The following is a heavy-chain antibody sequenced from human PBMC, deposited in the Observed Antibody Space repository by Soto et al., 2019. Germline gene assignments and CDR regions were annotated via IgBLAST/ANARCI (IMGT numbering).Heavy chain of an antibody. CDR3: AKDPLDYYGSGSYYRNY. V-gene: IGHV3-23*01. CDR1: GFTFSSYA. J-gene: IGHJ4*02. Sequence: PGGSLRLSCAASGFTFSSYAMSWVRQAPGKGLEWVSAISGSGGSTYYADSVKGRFTISRDNSKNTLYLQMNSLRAEDTAVYYCAKDPLDYYGSGSYYRNYWGQGTLVTVSS. CDR2: ISGSGGST. D-gene: IGHD3-10*01.